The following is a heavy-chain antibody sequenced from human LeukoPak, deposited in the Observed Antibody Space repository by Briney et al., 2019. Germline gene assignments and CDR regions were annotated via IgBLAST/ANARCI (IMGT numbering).Heavy chain of an antibody. Sequence: ASVKVSCKVSGYTLTELSMHWVRQAPGKGLEWMGGFDPEDGETIYAQKFQGRVTMTEDTSTDTAYMELSSLRSEDTPVYYCATPYSSSSGGGFDYWGQGTLVTVSS. V-gene: IGHV1-24*01. CDR1: GYTLTELS. CDR2: FDPEDGET. D-gene: IGHD6-6*01. CDR3: ATPYSSSSGGGFDY. J-gene: IGHJ4*02.